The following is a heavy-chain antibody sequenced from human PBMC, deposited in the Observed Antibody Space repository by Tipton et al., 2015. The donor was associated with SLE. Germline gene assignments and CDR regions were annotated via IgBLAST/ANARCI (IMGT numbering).Heavy chain of an antibody. J-gene: IGHJ4*02. CDR1: GFTFSSYG. V-gene: IGHV3-33*01. CDR3: ARESGIAAAGNFDY. Sequence: RSLRLSCAASGFTFSSYGMHWVRQAPGKGLEWVAVIWYDGSNKYYADSVKGRFTISRDNSKNTLYLQMNSLRAEDTAVYYCARESGIAAAGNFDYWGQGTLVTVSS. D-gene: IGHD6-13*01. CDR2: IWYDGSNK.